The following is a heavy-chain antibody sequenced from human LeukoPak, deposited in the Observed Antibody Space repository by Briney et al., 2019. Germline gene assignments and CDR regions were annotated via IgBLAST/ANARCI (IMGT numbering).Heavy chain of an antibody. V-gene: IGHV4-59*01. CDR2: IYYSGST. Sequence: SETLSLTCTVSGGSISSYYWSWIRQPPGKGLEWIGYIYYSGSTNYNPSLKSRVTISVDTSKNQFSLKLTSVTAADTAVYYCARYSGYYYELDYWGQGTLVTVSS. CDR3: ARYSGYYYELDY. CDR1: GGSISSYY. D-gene: IGHD1-26*01. J-gene: IGHJ4*02.